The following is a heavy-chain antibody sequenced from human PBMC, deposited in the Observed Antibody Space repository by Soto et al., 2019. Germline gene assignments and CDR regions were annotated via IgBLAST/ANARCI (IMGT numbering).Heavy chain of an antibody. CDR3: ARSGDNYNRLDY. V-gene: IGHV3-21*01. J-gene: IGHJ4*02. CDR1: GFTFSSHS. D-gene: IGHD1-1*01. Sequence: KPGGSLRLSCAASGFTFSSHSMNWVRQAPGKGLEWVSSITSSNSGTFSRYADSVKGRFSISRDNTKNLLYLQMNSLRAEDTAVYYCARSGDNYNRLDYWGQGTPV. CDR2: ITSSNSGTFS.